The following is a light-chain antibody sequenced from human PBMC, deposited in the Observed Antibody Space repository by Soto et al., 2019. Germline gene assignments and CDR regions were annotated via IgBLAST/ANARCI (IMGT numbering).Light chain of an antibody. J-gene: IGLJ2*01. Sequence: QSVLTQPPSVSGAPGQRVTISCTGSSFNFGAGFDVHWYQQVPGTAPKLLIYGNNNRPSGVPDRFSGSKSDMSAPLAITGLQAEDEAVYYCQSYDSSLSGSVFGGGTKVTVL. CDR1: SFNFGAGFD. CDR3: QSYDSSLSGSV. CDR2: GNN. V-gene: IGLV1-40*01.